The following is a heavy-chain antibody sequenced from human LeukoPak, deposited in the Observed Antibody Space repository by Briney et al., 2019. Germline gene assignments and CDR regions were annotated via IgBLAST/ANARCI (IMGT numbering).Heavy chain of an antibody. D-gene: IGHD1-26*01. CDR3: ASISGSYGFADWFDP. CDR1: GYTFIGYY. Sequence: GASVKVSCKASGYTFIGYYMHWVRQAPGQGLEWLGWINPNSGVTNSAQKFQGRVAMTRDTSISTAYMELSRLRSDDTALYYCASISGSYGFADWFDPWGQGTLVTVSS. J-gene: IGHJ5*02. V-gene: IGHV1-2*02. CDR2: INPNSGVT.